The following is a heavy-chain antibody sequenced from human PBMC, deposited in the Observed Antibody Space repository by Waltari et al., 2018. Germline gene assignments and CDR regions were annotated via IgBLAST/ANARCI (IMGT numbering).Heavy chain of an antibody. Sequence: EVQLVEPGGGLGQPGGSLRLSCAASGFTLGTHWLNWVRQAPGKGLEWVANIMADGREEYYVDSVRGRFTISRDNAKNSLYLQMNSLRPEDTAVYYCVRDQWFAFDIWGQGTMVTVSS. D-gene: IGHD3-22*01. CDR2: IMADGREE. V-gene: IGHV3-7*01. CDR1: GFTLGTHW. CDR3: VRDQWFAFDI. J-gene: IGHJ3*02.